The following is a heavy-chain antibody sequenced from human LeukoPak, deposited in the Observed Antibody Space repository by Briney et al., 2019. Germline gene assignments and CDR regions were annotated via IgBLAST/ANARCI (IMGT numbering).Heavy chain of an antibody. V-gene: IGHV4-61*02. J-gene: IGHJ4*02. CDR3: ARHIVDYGGPLYYFDY. D-gene: IGHD4-23*01. CDR1: GGSISSGSYY. CDR2: IYTSGST. Sequence: SQTLSLTCTVSGGSISSGSYYWSWIRQPAGKGLEWIGRIYTSGSTNYNPSLKSRVTISVDTSKNQFSLKLSSVTAADTAVYYCARHIVDYGGPLYYFDYWGQGTLVTVSS.